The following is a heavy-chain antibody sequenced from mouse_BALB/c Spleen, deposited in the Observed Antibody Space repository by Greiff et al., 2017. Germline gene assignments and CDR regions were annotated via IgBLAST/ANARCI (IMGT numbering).Heavy chain of an antibody. J-gene: IGHJ4*01. D-gene: IGHD2-5*01. CDR3: ARPVYSKSDYYAMDY. CDR2: INPYNDGT. Sequence: VQLQQSGPELVKPGASVKMSCKASGYTFTSYVMHWVKQKPGQGLEWIGYINPYNDGTKYNEKFKGKATLTSDKSSSTAYMELSSLTSEDSAVYYGARPVYSKSDYYAMDYWGQGTSVTVSS. V-gene: IGHV1-14*01. CDR1: GYTFTSYV.